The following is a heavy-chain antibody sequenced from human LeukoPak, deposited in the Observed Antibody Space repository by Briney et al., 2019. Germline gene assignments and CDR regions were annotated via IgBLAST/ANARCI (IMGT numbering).Heavy chain of an antibody. CDR2: ISHCCHDK. CDR1: GFIFIDFY. V-gene: IGHV3-11*04. Sequence: PGGSLRLSCPASGFIFIDFYMRWVRPAAGKGVEYIAYISHCCHDKLYADSVKGRFTISRDNAKNSLYLQMNSLRAEDTAVYYCAKTARVPDYWGQGTQVTASS. D-gene: IGHD6-6*01. J-gene: IGHJ4*02. CDR3: AKTARVPDY.